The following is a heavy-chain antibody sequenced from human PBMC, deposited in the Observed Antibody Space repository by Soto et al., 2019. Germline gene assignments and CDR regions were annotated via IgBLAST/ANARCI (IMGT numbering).Heavy chain of an antibody. CDR3: ARNKGGYIYYYYYYMDV. CDR2: INAGNGNT. CDR1: GYTFTSYA. J-gene: IGHJ6*03. D-gene: IGHD6-13*01. V-gene: IGHV1-3*01. Sequence: GASVKVSCKASGYTFTSYAMHWVRQAPGQRLEWMGWINAGNGNTKYSQKFQGRVTITRDTSASTAYMELSSLRSEDTAVYYCARNKGGYIYYYYYYMDVWGKGTTVTVSS.